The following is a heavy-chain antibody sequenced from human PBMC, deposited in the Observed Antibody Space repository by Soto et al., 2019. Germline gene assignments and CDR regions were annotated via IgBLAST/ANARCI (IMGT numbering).Heavy chain of an antibody. CDR2: INAGNGNT. CDR3: AREEGYDFWSGRPRNCFDP. V-gene: IGHV1-3*01. CDR1: GYTFTSYA. D-gene: IGHD3-3*01. Sequence: QVQLVQSGAEVKKPGASVKVSCKASGYTFTSYAMHWVRQAPGQRLEWMGWINAGNGNTKYSQKFQGRVTITRDTSASTAYMELSSLRSEDTAVYYCAREEGYDFWSGRPRNCFDPWGQGTLVTVSS. J-gene: IGHJ5*02.